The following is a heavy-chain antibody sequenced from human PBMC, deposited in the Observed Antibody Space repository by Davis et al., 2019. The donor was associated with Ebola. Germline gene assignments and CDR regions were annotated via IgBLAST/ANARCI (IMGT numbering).Heavy chain of an antibody. CDR2: ISGYNGNT. CDR3: ARRSPQAQADRGVVGAATRVYYYYYMDV. D-gene: IGHD2-15*01. J-gene: IGHJ6*03. Sequence: ASVKVSCKASGYTFSSYGLSWARQAPGQGLEWMGWISGYNGNTNYAQKLQDRVIMTTDTSTSTAYMELRSLRSDDTAGYYCARRSPQAQADRGVVGAATRVYYYYYMDVWGKGTTVTVSS. CDR1: GYTFSSYG. V-gene: IGHV1-18*01.